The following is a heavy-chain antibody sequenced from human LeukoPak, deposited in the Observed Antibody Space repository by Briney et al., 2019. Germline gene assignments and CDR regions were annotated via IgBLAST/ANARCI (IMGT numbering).Heavy chain of an antibody. D-gene: IGHD2-2*01. Sequence: PSETLSLACTVSGGSLSSGGYYWSWIRQHPGKGLEWIGYIYYSGSTYYNPSLKSRVTISVDTSKNQFSLKLSSVTAADTDVYYCARTPRDNIVVVPAAMPGWFDHWGQGTLVTVSS. CDR1: GGSLSSGGYY. J-gene: IGHJ5*02. CDR3: ARTPRDNIVVVPAAMPGWFDH. CDR2: IYYSGST. V-gene: IGHV4-31*03.